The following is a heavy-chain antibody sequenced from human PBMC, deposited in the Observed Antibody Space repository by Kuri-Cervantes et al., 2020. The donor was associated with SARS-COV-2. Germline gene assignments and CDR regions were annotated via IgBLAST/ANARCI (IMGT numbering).Heavy chain of an antibody. J-gene: IGHJ4*02. Sequence: AVKVSCKASGGTFSSYAISWVRQAPGQGLEWMGGITPIFGTANYAQKFQGRVTITTDESTSTAYMELSSLRSEDTAVYYCARDRELGLWGQGTLVTVSS. CDR3: ARDRELGL. V-gene: IGHV1-69*05. CDR2: ITPIFGTA. CDR1: GGTFSSYA. D-gene: IGHD7-27*01.